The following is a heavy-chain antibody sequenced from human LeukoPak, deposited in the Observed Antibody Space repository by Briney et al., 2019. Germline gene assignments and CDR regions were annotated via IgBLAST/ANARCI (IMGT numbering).Heavy chain of an antibody. J-gene: IGHJ3*02. CDR3: ASVSDYYGSGYAFDI. D-gene: IGHD3-10*01. CDR1: GFTFSSYW. Sequence: GGSLRLSCAASGFTFSSYWMSWVRQAPGKGLEWVANIKQDGSEKYYVDSVRGRFTISRDNAKNSLYLQMNSLRAEDTAVYYCASVSDYYGSGYAFDIWGQGTMVTVSS. V-gene: IGHV3-7*03. CDR2: IKQDGSEK.